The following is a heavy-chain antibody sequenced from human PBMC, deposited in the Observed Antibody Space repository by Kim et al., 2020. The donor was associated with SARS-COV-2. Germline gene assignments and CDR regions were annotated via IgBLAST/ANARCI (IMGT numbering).Heavy chain of an antibody. V-gene: IGHV1-69*05. CDR1: GYSFSSSA. CDR2: INPSFGDT. CDR3: AGVCLRDVFPWCGSVDV. D-gene: IGHD2-8*02. Sequence: SVKVSCKASGYSFSSSAISWVRQAPGQGLEWMGGINPSFGDTNYAQKFQGRVTITTDESTSTAYMELRSLKSDDTAVYYCAGVCLRDVFPWCGSVDV. J-gene: IGHJ6*01.